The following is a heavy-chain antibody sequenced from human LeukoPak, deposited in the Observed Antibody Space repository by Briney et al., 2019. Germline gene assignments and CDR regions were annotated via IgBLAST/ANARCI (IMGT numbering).Heavy chain of an antibody. CDR2: ISGSGGTT. J-gene: IGHJ1*01. CDR1: GFTFSSYG. D-gene: IGHD3-22*01. CDR3: AKEYYDSSGYYYLGYFQH. Sequence: PGGSLRLSCAASGFTFSSYGMSWVRQAPGKGLEWVSAISGSGGTTYYADSVKGRFTISRDNSKNTLHLQMNSLRAEDTAVYYCAKEYYDSSGYYYLGYFQHWGQGTLVTVSS. V-gene: IGHV3-23*01.